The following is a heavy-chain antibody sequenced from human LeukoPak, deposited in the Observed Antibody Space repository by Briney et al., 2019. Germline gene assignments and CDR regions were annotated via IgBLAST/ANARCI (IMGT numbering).Heavy chain of an antibody. CDR1: GGSISSSSYY. J-gene: IGHJ3*02. D-gene: IGHD3-10*01. Sequence: PSETLSLTCTVSGGSISSSSYYWGWIRQPPGKGLEWIGYIYYSGSTNYNPSLKSRVTISVDTSKNQFSLKLSSVTAADTAVYYCARDKSMVRGVFNAFDIWGQGTMVTVSS. CDR3: ARDKSMVRGVFNAFDI. V-gene: IGHV4-61*05. CDR2: IYYSGST.